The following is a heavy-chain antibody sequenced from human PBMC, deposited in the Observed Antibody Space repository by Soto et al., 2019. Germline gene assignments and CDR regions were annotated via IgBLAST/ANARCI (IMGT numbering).Heavy chain of an antibody. Sequence: PVKVSCKASGGSLSNYGISWVRQAPGQGLEWMGAIIPVFGTPNYAQKFQDRVTITADESTTTVYMEVRSLTSEDTAVYYCARGDATKIVVTTYYAMDVWGQGTTVTVSS. CDR2: IIPVFGTP. J-gene: IGHJ6*02. CDR3: ARGDATKIVVTTYYAMDV. CDR1: GGSLSNYG. D-gene: IGHD3-22*01. V-gene: IGHV1-69*13.